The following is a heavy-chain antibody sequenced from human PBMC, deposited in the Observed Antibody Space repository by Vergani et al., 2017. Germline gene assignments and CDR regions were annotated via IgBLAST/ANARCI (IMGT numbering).Heavy chain of an antibody. V-gene: IGHV4-39*01. CDR2: IYNSGNG. CDR3: ASGKYYSDSTSHFRGRYFDV. D-gene: IGHD3-16*01. J-gene: IGHJ2*01. Sequence: QMQLQESGPGLVKASETLSLTRTGSGDSIISRSYYWGWIRQPPGKGLEWIGSIYNSGNGDSSSSLKSRVTISADTSKNQFSLRLTSVTAADTAVYYCASGKYYSDSTSHFRGRYFDVWGRGTLVTVPS. CDR1: GDSIISRSYY.